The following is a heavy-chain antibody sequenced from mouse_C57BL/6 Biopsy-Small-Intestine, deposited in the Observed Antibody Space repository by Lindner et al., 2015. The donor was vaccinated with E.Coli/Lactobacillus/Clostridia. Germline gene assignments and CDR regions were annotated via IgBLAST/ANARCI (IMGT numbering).Heavy chain of an antibody. CDR3: VRGFHYYGDY. D-gene: IGHD1-2*01. CDR2: IRSKSNNYAT. Sequence: VQLQESGGGLVQPKGSLKLSCAASGFTFNTYAMHWVRQAPGKGLEWVARIRSKSNNYATYYADSVKDRFTISRDDSESMLYLQMNNLKTEDTAMYYCVRGFHYYGDYWGQGTSVTVSS. V-gene: IGHV10-3*01. J-gene: IGHJ4*01. CDR1: GFTFNTYA.